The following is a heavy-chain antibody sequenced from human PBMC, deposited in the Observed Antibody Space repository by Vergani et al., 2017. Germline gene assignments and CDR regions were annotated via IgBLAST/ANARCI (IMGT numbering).Heavy chain of an antibody. CDR3: ARDGVRDGFEMGGFDY. J-gene: IGHJ4*02. CDR1: GGSISSYY. CDR2: IYYSGST. Sequence: QVQLQESGPGLVKPSETLSLTCTVSGGSISSYYWSWIRQPPGKGLEWIGYIYYSGSTNYNPSLKSRVTISVDTSKNQLSLKLSYVTGADTAVYYCARDGVRDGFEMGGFDYWGQGTLVTVSS. V-gene: IGHV4-59*01. D-gene: IGHD5-24*01.